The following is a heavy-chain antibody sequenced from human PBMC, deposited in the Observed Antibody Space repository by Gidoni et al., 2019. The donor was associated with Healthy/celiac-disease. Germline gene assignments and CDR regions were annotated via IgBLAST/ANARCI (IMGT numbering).Heavy chain of an antibody. V-gene: IGHV3-23*01. CDR2: ISCSGGST. CDR1: GFTFSSYA. Sequence: EVQLLESGGGLVQPGGSLRLSCAASGFTFSSYAMSWVRQAPGKGLEWVSAISCSGGSTYYADAVKGRFTISSDKSKNTLYLQMNSLRAEDTAVYYCAKVWAYEDNFDYWGQGTLVTVSS. D-gene: IGHD2-15*01. J-gene: IGHJ4*02. CDR3: AKVWAYEDNFDY.